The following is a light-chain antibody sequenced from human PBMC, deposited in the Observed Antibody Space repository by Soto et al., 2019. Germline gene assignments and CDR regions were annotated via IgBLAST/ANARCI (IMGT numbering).Light chain of an antibody. V-gene: IGLV2-8*01. J-gene: IGLJ1*01. CDR1: SSDVGAYNY. Sequence: QSVLTQPPSASGSPGQSVTISCTGTSSDVGAYNYVSWYQQLPGKAPKLIISEVSKRTSGVPDRFSGSKSGNTASLTVSGLQAEDEADYYCTSYAGTYSFFYVFGTGTKLTVL. CDR3: TSYAGTYSFFYV. CDR2: EVS.